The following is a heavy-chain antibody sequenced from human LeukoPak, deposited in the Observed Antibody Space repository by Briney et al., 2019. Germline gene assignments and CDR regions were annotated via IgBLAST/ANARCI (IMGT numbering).Heavy chain of an antibody. CDR1: GFTFSSYG. CDR3: ESKDIVVVPAGRDRYFDL. D-gene: IGHD2-2*01. V-gene: IGHV3-30*02. Sequence: SGGSLRLSCAASGFTFSSYGMHWVRQAPGKGLEWVAFIRYDGSNRYYADSVKGRFTISRGNSKNTLYLQMNSLRAEDTAVYYCESKDIVVVPAGRDRYFDLWGRGTLVTVSS. J-gene: IGHJ2*01. CDR2: IRYDGSNR.